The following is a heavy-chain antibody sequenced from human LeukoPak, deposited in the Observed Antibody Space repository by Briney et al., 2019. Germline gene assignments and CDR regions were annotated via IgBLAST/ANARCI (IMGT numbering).Heavy chain of an antibody. CDR1: GGSISSYY. D-gene: IGHD6-19*01. J-gene: IGHJ3*02. CDR3: ARPHSSGWYGGFDI. V-gene: IGHV4-59*08. Sequence: PSETLSLTCTVSGGSISSYYWSWIRQSPEKGLEWIGYIYYSGSTSYNPSLKSRVTISLDTSKNQFSLKLRSVTAADTAVYYCARPHSSGWYGGFDIWGQGTMLTVSS. CDR2: IYYSGST.